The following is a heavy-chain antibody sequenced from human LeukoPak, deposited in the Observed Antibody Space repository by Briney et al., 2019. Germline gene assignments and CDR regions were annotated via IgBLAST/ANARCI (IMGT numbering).Heavy chain of an antibody. CDR2: ISSSSSTI. CDR1: GFTFSSYS. D-gene: IGHD3-22*01. V-gene: IGHV3-48*04. CDR3: ARDYPYHDSSGYLDDY. Sequence: GGSLRLSCAASGFTFSSYSMNWVRQAPGKGLEWVSYISSSSSTIYYADSVKGRFTISRDNAKNSLYLQMNSLRAEDTAVYYCARDYPYHDSSGYLDDYWGQGTLVTVSS. J-gene: IGHJ4*02.